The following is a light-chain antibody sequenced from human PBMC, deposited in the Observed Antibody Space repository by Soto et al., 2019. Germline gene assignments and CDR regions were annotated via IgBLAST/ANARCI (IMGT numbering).Light chain of an antibody. CDR1: QSISSD. CDR2: AAS. J-gene: IGKJ5*01. CDR3: QQYNNWPPIT. Sequence: DIQMTQSPFSLSASVADRVTITCRTSQSISSDLNWYQQKAGKAPKLLIYAASSLQSGVPSRFSGSGSGTEFTLTISSLQSGDFAVYYCQQYNNWPPITFGQGTRLEI. V-gene: IGKV1-39*01.